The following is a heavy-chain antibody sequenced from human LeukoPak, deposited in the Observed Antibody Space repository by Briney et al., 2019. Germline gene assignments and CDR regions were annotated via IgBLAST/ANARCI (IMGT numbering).Heavy chain of an antibody. CDR3: AKDLYDSSGYYLYFDY. J-gene: IGHJ4*02. D-gene: IGHD3-22*01. CDR2: ISGSGGST. Sequence: GGSLRLSCAASGFTFTSYNMNWVRQAPGKGLEWVSAISGSGGSTYYADSVKGRFTISRDNSKNTLYLQMNSLRAEDTAVYYCAKDLYDSSGYYLYFDYWGQGTLVTVSS. V-gene: IGHV3-23*01. CDR1: GFTFTSYN.